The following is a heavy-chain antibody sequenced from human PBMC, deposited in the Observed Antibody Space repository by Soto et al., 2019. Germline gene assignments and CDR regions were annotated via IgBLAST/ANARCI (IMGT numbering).Heavy chain of an antibody. CDR2: ISFNGNSL. V-gene: IGHV3-30-3*01. Sequence: PGGSLRLASTSSEFSLSSYAMHWIRQSPGKGLEWVAVISFNGNSLHYADSVKDRFTISRDNSKSTLYLQMNNMRTEDTAVYYCARTFDTITYYFDYWGQGTLVTVSS. J-gene: IGHJ4*02. D-gene: IGHD3-9*01. CDR1: EFSLSSYA. CDR3: ARTFDTITYYFDY.